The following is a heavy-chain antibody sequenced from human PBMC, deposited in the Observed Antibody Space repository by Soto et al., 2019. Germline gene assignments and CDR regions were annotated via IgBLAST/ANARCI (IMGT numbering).Heavy chain of an antibody. CDR3: AGLSPRDYSNPGY. J-gene: IGHJ4*02. CDR2: ISGSGGST. V-gene: IGHV3-23*01. D-gene: IGHD4-4*01. CDR1: GFSFSSYA. Sequence: PGGSLRLSCAVSGFSFSSYAMSWVRQAPGKGLEWVSAISGSGGSTYYADSVKGRFTISRDNSKNTLYLQMNSLRAEDTAVYYCAGLSPRDYSNPGYWGQGTLVTVSS.